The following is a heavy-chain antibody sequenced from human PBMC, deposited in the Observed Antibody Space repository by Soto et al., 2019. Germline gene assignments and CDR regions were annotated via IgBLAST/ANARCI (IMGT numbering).Heavy chain of an antibody. Sequence: QVQLVQSGAEVKKPGASVKVSCKASGDTFTKYDINWVRQATGQGLEWMGWMNPSNGNAGYAQNFRGRVTMTSNTAIRTAYMELSGLRSEDTAVYYCARRKERSGPNYFDFWGQGTLVTVSS. D-gene: IGHD6-25*01. CDR2: MNPSNGNA. CDR3: ARRKERSGPNYFDF. CDR1: GDTFTKYD. J-gene: IGHJ4*02. V-gene: IGHV1-8*01.